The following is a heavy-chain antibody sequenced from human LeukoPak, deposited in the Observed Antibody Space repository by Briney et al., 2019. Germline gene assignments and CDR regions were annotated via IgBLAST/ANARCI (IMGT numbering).Heavy chain of an antibody. CDR3: ARVVTLGWFDP. D-gene: IGHD3-10*01. CDR1: GYSISSGYY. Sequence: PSETLSLTCTVSGYSISSGYYWGWIRQPPGKGLEWIGSVYHSGSTYYNPSLKSRVTISVDTSKNQFSLKLSSVTAADTAVYYCARVVTLGWFDPWGQGTLVTVSS. CDR2: VYHSGST. V-gene: IGHV4-38-2*02. J-gene: IGHJ5*02.